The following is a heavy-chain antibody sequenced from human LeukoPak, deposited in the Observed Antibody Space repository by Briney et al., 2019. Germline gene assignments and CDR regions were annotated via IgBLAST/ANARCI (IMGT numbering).Heavy chain of an antibody. CDR2: INHSGST. J-gene: IGHJ5*02. D-gene: IGHD2-2*01. CDR3: ARSGLIVVVPAATAEGYNWFDP. CDR1: GGSFSGYY. V-gene: IGHV4-34*01. Sequence: SETLSLTCAVYGGSFSGYYWSWIRQPPGKGLEWIGEINHSGSTNYNPSPKSRVTISVDTSKNQFSLKLSSVTAADTAVYYCARSGLIVVVPAATAEGYNWFDPWGQGTLVTVSS.